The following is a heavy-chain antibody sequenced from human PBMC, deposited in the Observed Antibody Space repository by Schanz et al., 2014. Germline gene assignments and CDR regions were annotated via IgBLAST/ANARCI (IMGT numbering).Heavy chain of an antibody. Sequence: QVQLEQSGAEVKKPGASVKVSCKASGYTFTDYYMHWVRQAPGQGLEWMGRINPNSGGTNYAQKFQGRVTMTRDTSMSTAYMELSSLRYDDTAVYYCARGIFGVVVMYHYGMDVWGQGTTVTVSS. D-gene: IGHD3-3*02. CDR2: INPNSGGT. J-gene: IGHJ6*02. V-gene: IGHV1-2*06. CDR3: ARGIFGVVVMYHYGMDV. CDR1: GYTFTDYY.